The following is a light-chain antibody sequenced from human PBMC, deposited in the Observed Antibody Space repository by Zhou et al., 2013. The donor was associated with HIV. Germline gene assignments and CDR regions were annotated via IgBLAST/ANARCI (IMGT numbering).Light chain of an antibody. CDR2: GAN. CDR1: QSIGTH. CDR3: QQYNSYAS. J-gene: IGKJ2*03. Sequence: DIQMTQSPSSLCASVGDRVTITCRTSQSIGTHLNWYQHKLGKGPNLLIYGANNLASGVPSRFSGSGSGTEFALTIISLQPEDFATYYCQQYNSYASFGQGTNLEIK. V-gene: IGKV1-39*01.